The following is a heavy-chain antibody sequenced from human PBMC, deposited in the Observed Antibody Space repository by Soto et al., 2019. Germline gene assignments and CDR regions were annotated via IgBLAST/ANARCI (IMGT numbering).Heavy chain of an antibody. CDR1: GFTFSSYA. CDR2: ISYDGSNK. D-gene: IGHD3-3*01. Sequence: QVQLVESGGGVVQPGRSLRLSCAASGFTFSSYAMHWVRQAPGKGLEWVAVISYDGSNKYYAASVKGRFTISRDNSKNTLYLQMNSLRAEDTAVYYCARETYYDFWSGPYYGMEVWGQGTTVTVSS. V-gene: IGHV3-30-3*01. CDR3: ARETYYDFWSGPYYGMEV. J-gene: IGHJ6*02.